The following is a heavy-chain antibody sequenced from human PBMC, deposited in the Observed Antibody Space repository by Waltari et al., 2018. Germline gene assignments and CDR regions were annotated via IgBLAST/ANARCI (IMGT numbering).Heavy chain of an antibody. CDR1: GFTFSSYA. D-gene: IGHD3-10*01. Sequence: EVQLLESGGGLVQPGGSLRLSCAASGFTFSSYAMSWVRQAPGKGLEWVSAISGSGGSTYYADSMKGRFTISRDNSKNTLYLQMNSLRAEDTAVYYCANLLMCVNGNRFSYGSPCTDFDYWGQGTLVTVSS. V-gene: IGHV3-23*01. J-gene: IGHJ4*02. CDR2: ISGSGGST. CDR3: ANLLMCVNGNRFSYGSPCTDFDY.